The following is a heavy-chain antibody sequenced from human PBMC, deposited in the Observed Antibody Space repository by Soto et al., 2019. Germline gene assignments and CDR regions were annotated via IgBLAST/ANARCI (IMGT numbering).Heavy chain of an antibody. D-gene: IGHD3-22*01. CDR1: GVSISSGNW. J-gene: IGHJ4*02. CDR2: VYNDGSA. Sequence: PSETLSLTCDVSGVSISSGNWWSWVRQPPGKGLKWVAEVYNDGSANYHPSLESRATISVDRSKNQFSLRLSSVTAADTGKYYCARLVYDSRLNYLYFDHWGQGTLVTVSS. V-gene: IGHV4-4*02. CDR3: ARLVYDSRLNYLYFDH.